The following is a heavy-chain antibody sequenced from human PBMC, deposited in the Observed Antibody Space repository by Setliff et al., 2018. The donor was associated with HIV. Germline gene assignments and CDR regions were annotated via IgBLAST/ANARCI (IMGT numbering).Heavy chain of an antibody. V-gene: IGHV1-2*02. D-gene: IGHD3-22*01. CDR3: ARCYYDSSGPTDAFDI. CDR1: GNSFNGDF. Sequence: ASVKVSCKAPGNSFNGDFLNWVRQAPGQGLEWMGNIKLSSGGTKFAQKFLGRVTMTRDTSTNTAFMELRRLRSEDTAVYYCARCYYDSSGPTDAFDIWGQGTVVTVSS. CDR2: IKLSSGGT. J-gene: IGHJ3*02.